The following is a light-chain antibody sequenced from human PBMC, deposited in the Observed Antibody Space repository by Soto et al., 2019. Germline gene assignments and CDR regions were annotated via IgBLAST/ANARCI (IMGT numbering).Light chain of an antibody. CDR2: DVS. V-gene: IGLV2-14*01. Sequence: QSALTQPASVSGSPGQSITISCTGTSSDAGGYNYVSWYHQHPGKAPKLMIYDVSNRPSGVSNRFPGSKSDNTASLTISGLQAEEEADYYCSSYTSSSTLEVVFGGGTKLTVL. CDR1: SSDAGGYNY. CDR3: SSYTSSSTLEVV. J-gene: IGLJ2*01.